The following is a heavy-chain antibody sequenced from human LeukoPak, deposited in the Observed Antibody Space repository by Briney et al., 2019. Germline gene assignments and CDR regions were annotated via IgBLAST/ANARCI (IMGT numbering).Heavy chain of an antibody. Sequence: SETLSLTCTVSGVSSSSLHWAWIRQPPGKGLEWIGYDYYSDNANNNPSLKSRVTISVDTSKNQFSLKLSSVTAADTAVYYCARTGGYCSGGSCYSGWFDPWGQGTLVTVSS. V-gene: IGHV4-59*11. CDR3: ARTGGYCSGGSCYSGWFDP. D-gene: IGHD2-15*01. CDR2: DYYSDNA. CDR1: GVSSSSLH. J-gene: IGHJ5*02.